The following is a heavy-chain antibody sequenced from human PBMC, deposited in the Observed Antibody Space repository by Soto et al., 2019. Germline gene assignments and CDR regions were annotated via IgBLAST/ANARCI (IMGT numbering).Heavy chain of an antibody. Sequence: EVQLVESGGIVLQPGGSLRLSCAASGFISSSYWMHWVRQAPGKGLVWVSRINRDGSRTDYADSVKGRFAVSRDNAKNTVLLQMNSLRADDTAVYYCARGVNGYYYVDYWGQGTLVTVSS. V-gene: IGHV3-74*01. CDR1: GFISSSYW. CDR2: INRDGSRT. D-gene: IGHD2-8*01. J-gene: IGHJ4*02. CDR3: ARGVNGYYYVDY.